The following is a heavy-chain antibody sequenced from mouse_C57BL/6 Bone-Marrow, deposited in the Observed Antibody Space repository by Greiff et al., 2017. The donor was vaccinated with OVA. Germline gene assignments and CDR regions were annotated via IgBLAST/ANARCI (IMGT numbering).Heavy chain of an antibody. CDR1: GYTFTDYE. D-gene: IGHD1-1*01. J-gene: IGHJ2*01. CDR2: IYPETGGT. Sequence: QVQLQQSGAELVRPGASVTLSCKASGYTFTDYEMHWVKQTPVHGLEWIGAIYPETGGTAYNQKFKGKAILTADKSSSTAYMELRSLTSENSAVYYCTRKAFITTVVATDCDYWGQGTTLTVSS. CDR3: TRKAFITTVVATDCDY. V-gene: IGHV1-15*01.